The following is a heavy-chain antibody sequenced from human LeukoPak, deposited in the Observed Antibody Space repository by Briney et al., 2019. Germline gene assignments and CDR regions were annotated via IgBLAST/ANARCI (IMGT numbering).Heavy chain of an antibody. Sequence: PGGSLRLSCAASGFTFSDHYMAWIRHAPGKGLEWVLFISSSSGYANYADSVKGRFTISRDNAKNSLYLQMNSLRAEDTAVYYCARDQSIYGYEIFDYWGQGILVTVSS. D-gene: IGHD5-12*01. CDR2: ISSSSGYA. V-gene: IGHV3-11*05. CDR1: GFTFSDHY. CDR3: ARDQSIYGYEIFDY. J-gene: IGHJ4*02.